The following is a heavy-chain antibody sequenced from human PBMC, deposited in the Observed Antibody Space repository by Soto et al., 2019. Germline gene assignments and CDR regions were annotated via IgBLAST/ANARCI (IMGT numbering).Heavy chain of an antibody. J-gene: IGHJ4*02. Sequence: EVQLLESGGGLVQPGGSLRLSCAASGFTFSSYAMSWVRQAPGKGLEWLSAISGSGGCTYYADSVKGRFTISRDNSKNTLYLQMNSLRAEDTYVYYCAKDIVVVPAASTFDYWGQGTLVTVSS. V-gene: IGHV3-23*01. CDR3: AKDIVVVPAASTFDY. CDR2: ISGSGGCT. D-gene: IGHD2-2*01. CDR1: GFTFSSYA.